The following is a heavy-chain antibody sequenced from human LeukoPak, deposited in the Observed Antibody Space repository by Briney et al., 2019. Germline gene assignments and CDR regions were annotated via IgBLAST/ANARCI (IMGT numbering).Heavy chain of an antibody. CDR2: IYYSGST. J-gene: IGHJ5*02. CDR1: GGSIGSYY. Sequence: SETLSLTCTVSGGSIGSYYWSWIRQPPGKGLEWIGYIYYSGSTNYNPSLKSRVTISVDTSKNQFSLKLSSVTAADTAVYYCARLVVVVPAAIPKYNWFDPWGQGTLVTVSS. V-gene: IGHV4-59*08. D-gene: IGHD2-2*01. CDR3: ARLVVVVPAAIPKYNWFDP.